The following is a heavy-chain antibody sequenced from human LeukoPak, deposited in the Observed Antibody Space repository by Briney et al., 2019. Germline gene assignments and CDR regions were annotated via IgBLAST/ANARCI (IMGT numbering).Heavy chain of an antibody. V-gene: IGHV1-46*01. J-gene: IGHJ4*02. CDR3: ARDSNYYDSSGYYL. CDR2: INPSSGST. CDR1: GYTFTNYY. Sequence: ASVKVSCKTSGYTFTNYYMHWVRQAPGQGLEWMGIINPSSGSTSYTQKVQGRVTMTRDTSTSTVYMELSSLRSDDTAVYYCARDSNYYDSSGYYLWGLGTLVTVSS. D-gene: IGHD3-22*01.